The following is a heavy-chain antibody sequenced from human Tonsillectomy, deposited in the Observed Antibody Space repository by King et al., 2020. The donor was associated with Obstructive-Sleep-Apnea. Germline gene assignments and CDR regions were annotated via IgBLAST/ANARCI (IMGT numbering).Heavy chain of an antibody. J-gene: IGHJ3*02. Sequence: QLQESGPGLVKPSETLSLTCTVSGGSISSYSWTWIRQPPGKGLAWIGYIYNTGSTNYNPSLKSRVTISIDTSKNQFSLKLSSVTAADTAVYYCARVWSTVVTNDAFDIWGQGTMVTVSS. CDR3: ARVWSTVVTNDAFDI. V-gene: IGHV4-59*01. CDR2: IYNTGST. D-gene: IGHD4-23*01. CDR1: GGSISSYS.